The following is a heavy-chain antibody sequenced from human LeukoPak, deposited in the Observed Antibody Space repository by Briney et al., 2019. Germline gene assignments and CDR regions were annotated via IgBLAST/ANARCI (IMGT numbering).Heavy chain of an antibody. CDR2: INHSGST. CDR3: ARGRPAETVVVPAATTPTFDY. V-gene: IGHV4-34*01. Sequence: SETLSLTCAVYGGSFSGYYWSWIRQPPGKGLEWIGEINHSGSTNYNPSLKSRVTISVDTSKNQFSLKLSSVTAADTAVYYCARGRPAETVVVPAATTPTFDYWGQGTLVTVSS. J-gene: IGHJ4*02. CDR1: GGSFSGYY. D-gene: IGHD2-2*01.